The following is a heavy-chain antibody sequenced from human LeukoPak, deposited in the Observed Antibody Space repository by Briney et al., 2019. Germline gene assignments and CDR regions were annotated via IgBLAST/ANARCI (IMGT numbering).Heavy chain of an antibody. D-gene: IGHD3-22*01. CDR1: GFTFSSYA. CDR3: AKRRIVVVIPSDAFDI. Sequence: GGSLSLSCAASGFTFSSYAMSWVRQAPGKGLEWVSAISGSGGSTYYADSVKGRFTISRDNSKNTLYLQMNSLRAEDTAVYYCAKRRIVVVIPSDAFDIWGQGTMVTVSS. J-gene: IGHJ3*02. V-gene: IGHV3-23*01. CDR2: ISGSGGST.